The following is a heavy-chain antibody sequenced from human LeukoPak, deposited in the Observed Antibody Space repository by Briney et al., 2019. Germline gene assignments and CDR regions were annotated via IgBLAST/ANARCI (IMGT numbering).Heavy chain of an antibody. CDR2: ISSSGSTI. CDR3: ARAPYYYDSSGYYFDY. D-gene: IGHD3-22*01. CDR1: GFTFSSYE. V-gene: IGHV3-48*03. J-gene: IGHJ4*02. Sequence: GGSLRLSCAASGFTFSSYEMNWVRQAPGKGLEWVSYISSSGSTIYYADSVKGRFTNSRDNAKNSLYLQMNSLRAEDTAVYYCARAPYYYDSSGYYFDYWGQGTLVTVSS.